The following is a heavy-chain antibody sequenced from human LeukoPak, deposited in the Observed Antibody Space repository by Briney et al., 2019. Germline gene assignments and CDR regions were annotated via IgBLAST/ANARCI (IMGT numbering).Heavy chain of an antibody. CDR3: ARANYGDFLSYYYYYYMDV. CDR1: GFTFSSYS. Sequence: PGGSLRLSCAASGFTFSSYSMNWVRQAPGKGLEWGSYISSSSSTIYYADSVKGRFTISRDNAKNSLYLQMNRLRAEDTAVYYCARANYGDFLSYYYYYYMDVWGKGTTVTVSS. V-gene: IGHV3-48*01. J-gene: IGHJ6*03. CDR2: ISSSSSTI. D-gene: IGHD4-17*01.